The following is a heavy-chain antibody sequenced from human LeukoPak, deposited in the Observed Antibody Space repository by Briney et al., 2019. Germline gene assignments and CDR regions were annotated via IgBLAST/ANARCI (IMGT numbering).Heavy chain of an antibody. CDR1: GFTFSNYN. V-gene: IGHV3-21*01. CDR3: ARDPGTVADPYFDY. Sequence: PGGSLRLSCAASGFTFSNYNMNWVRQPPGKGLEWVSSISSSSGHIHYADSVKGRFTISRDNANNSLYLQMNSLRDEDTAVYYCARDPGTVADPYFDYWGQGSLVTVSS. CDR2: ISSSSGHI. J-gene: IGHJ4*02. D-gene: IGHD6-19*01.